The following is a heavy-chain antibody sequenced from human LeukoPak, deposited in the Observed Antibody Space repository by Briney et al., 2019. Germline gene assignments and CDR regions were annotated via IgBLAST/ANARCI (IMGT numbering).Heavy chain of an antibody. CDR2: IYYSGST. D-gene: IGHD3-10*01. CDR1: GFTFKNYW. CDR3: ARGRGEGRGIAMIRGVRAPSYNWFDP. V-gene: IGHV4-4*02. Sequence: GSLRLSCAASGFTFKNYWMSWVRQAPGKGLEWIGSIYYSGSTYYNPSLKSRVTISVDTSKNQFSLKLSSVTAADMAVYYCARGRGEGRGIAMIRGVRAPSYNWFDPWGHGILVTVSS. J-gene: IGHJ5*02.